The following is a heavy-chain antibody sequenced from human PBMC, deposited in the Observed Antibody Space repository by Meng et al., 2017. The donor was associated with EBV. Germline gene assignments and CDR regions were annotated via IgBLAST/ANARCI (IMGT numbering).Heavy chain of an antibody. J-gene: IGHJ4*02. Sequence: QVHVVTSGSELKRPVASVNVSCKASGYTFRTYAIKWMRQVPGQGLGWMGWINTYSGKATFAQGFTGRFVLSLDTPVTTAHLQISGLKTEDSAVYYCARGVEENGSHYPFDSWGQGTLVTVSS. CDR3: ARGVEENGSHYPFDS. CDR1: GYTFRTYA. CDR2: INTYSGKA. V-gene: IGHV7-4-1*02. D-gene: IGHD1-1*01.